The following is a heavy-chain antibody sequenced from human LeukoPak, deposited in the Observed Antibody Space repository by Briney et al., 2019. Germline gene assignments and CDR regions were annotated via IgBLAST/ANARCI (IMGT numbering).Heavy chain of an antibody. CDR3: ARVRYYYGSGTYWYFDL. J-gene: IGHJ2*01. D-gene: IGHD3-10*01. V-gene: IGHV4-61*08. CDR2: IYYSGST. Sequence: PSETLSLTCTVSGGSISSGGYSWSWIRQPPGKGLEWIGYIYYSGSTNYNPSLKSRVTISVDTSKNQFSLKLSSVTAADTAVYYCARVRYYYGSGTYWYFDLWGRGTLVTVSS. CDR1: GGSISSGGYS.